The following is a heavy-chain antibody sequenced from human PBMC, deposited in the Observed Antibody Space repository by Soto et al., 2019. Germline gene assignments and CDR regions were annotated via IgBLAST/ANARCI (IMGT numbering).Heavy chain of an antibody. J-gene: IGHJ4*02. V-gene: IGHV1-69*04. CDR1: GGTFSSFP. CDR3: ARDRYAYGSGSTIDY. D-gene: IGHD3-10*01. Sequence: QVQLVQSGAEVKKPGSSVKVSCKASGGTFSSFPVSWVRQAPGQGLEWMGRIVPILGVPNYAQRFQGRVTLTADKGTDTDHMELTSLRSEDTAVYYYARDRYAYGSGSTIDYWGLGTLITVSA. CDR2: IVPILGVP.